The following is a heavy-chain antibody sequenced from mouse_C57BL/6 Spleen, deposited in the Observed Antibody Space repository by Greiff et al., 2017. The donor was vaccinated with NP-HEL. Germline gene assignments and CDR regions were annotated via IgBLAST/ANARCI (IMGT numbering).Heavy chain of an antibody. J-gene: IGHJ4*01. CDR3: VRQGIYYGSYYAMDY. Sequence: EVKVVESGGGLVQPKGSLKLSCAASGFSFNTYAMNWVRQAPGKGLEWVARIRSKSNNYATYYADSVKDRFTISRDDSESMLYLQMNNLKTEDTAMYYCVRQGIYYGSYYAMDYWGQGTSVTVSS. D-gene: IGHD2-1*01. CDR2: IRSKSNNYAT. CDR1: GFSFNTYA. V-gene: IGHV10-1*01.